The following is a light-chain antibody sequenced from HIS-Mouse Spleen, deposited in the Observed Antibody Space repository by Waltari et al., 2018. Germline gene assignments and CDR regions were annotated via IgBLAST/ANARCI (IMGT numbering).Light chain of an antibody. J-gene: IGKJ3*01. CDR1: QSVSSSY. CDR2: GAS. V-gene: IGKV3-20*01. CDR3: QQYGSSPPIT. Sequence: EIVLTQSPGTLSLSPGERATLSCRASQSVSSSYLAWYQQKPGQAPRLLIYGASSRATGIPDRFSGSGSGTDFTLTISRLVPEDFAVYYCQQYGSSPPITFGPGTKVDIK.